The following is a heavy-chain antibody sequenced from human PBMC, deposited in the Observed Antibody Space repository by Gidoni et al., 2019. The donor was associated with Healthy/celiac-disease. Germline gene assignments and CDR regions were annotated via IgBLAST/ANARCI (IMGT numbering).Heavy chain of an antibody. Sequence: EVQLLESGGGLVQPGGSLRLSCSASGFTFRSYAMSWVREAPGKGLGGYLAISGSGSSTYYADSVKGLFTISSDNSKNTLYLQMNSLRAEDTAVDYCAKGFSGSSVDAFDIWGQGTMVTVSS. D-gene: IGHD6-19*01. CDR3: AKGFSGSSVDAFDI. J-gene: IGHJ3*02. V-gene: IGHV3-23*01. CDR2: ISGSGSST. CDR1: GFTFRSYA.